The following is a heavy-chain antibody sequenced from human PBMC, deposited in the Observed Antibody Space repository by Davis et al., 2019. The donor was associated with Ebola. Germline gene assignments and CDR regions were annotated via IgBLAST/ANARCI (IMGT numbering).Heavy chain of an antibody. CDR2: IRFDARSN. Sequence: GESLKISCAASGFTFSNYGMHWVRQAPDKGLEWVAFIRFDARSNYYIDSVKGRFTISRDNSKNTVYLQMNSLRTEDTAVYYCARDPLGYTDDNDYWGQGTLVTVSS. J-gene: IGHJ4*02. V-gene: IGHV3-30*02. CDR3: ARDPLGYTDDNDY. CDR1: GFTFSNYG. D-gene: IGHD2-2*02.